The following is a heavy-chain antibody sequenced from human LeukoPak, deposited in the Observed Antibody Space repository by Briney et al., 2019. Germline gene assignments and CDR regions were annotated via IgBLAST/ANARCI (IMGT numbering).Heavy chain of an antibody. Sequence: GESLKISCKGYGYSFTTYWIGWVRQMPGKGLEWMGIIYPGDSDTRYSPSFQGQVTISADKSISTAYLQWSSLKASDTAMYYCARGPSLLWFGELFTYYFDYWGQGTLVTVSS. V-gene: IGHV5-51*01. CDR2: IYPGDSDT. D-gene: IGHD3-10*01. CDR1: GYSFTTYW. CDR3: ARGPSLLWFGELFTYYFDY. J-gene: IGHJ4*02.